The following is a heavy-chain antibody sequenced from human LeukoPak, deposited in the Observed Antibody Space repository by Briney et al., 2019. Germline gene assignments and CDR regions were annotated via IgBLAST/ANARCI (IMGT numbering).Heavy chain of an antibody. D-gene: IGHD2-2*02. CDR2: ISTDSITT. Sequence: GGSLRLSCAASGITFSNYRMKWVRQAPGKGLEWISYISTDSITTFYADSVRGRFIISRDNANNSLYLQMNGLRVEDTALYYCARHTYCSGSSCYIGDAFDIWGHGTMVTVSS. J-gene: IGHJ3*02. CDR3: ARHTYCSGSSCYIGDAFDI. V-gene: IGHV3-48*01. CDR1: GITFSNYR.